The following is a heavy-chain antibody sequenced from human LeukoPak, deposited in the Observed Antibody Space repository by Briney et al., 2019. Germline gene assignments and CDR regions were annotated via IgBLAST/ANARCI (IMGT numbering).Heavy chain of an antibody. CDR3: ANENYYGSGSYADH. J-gene: IGHJ4*02. V-gene: IGHV3-48*04. CDR1: GFTFSSYS. D-gene: IGHD3-10*01. Sequence: PGGSLRLSCAASGFTFSSYSMNWVRQAPGKGLEWVSYISSSSSTIYYADSVKGRFTISRDNAKNSLYLQMNSLRAEETAVYYCANENYYGSGSYADHWGQGTLVTVSS. CDR2: ISSSSSTI.